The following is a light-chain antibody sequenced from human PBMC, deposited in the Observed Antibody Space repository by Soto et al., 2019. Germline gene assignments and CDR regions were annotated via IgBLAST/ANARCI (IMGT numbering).Light chain of an antibody. Sequence: EIVLTQSPATLSLSPGERAVLSCRASQGVGTYLAWYQQSTGQAPRLIIYGASNRATGIPATFSGSGSGTEFTLTIGNLEPEDFAVYFCQHRNNWLTFGGGTKVEIK. CDR3: QHRNNWLT. J-gene: IGKJ4*01. CDR2: GAS. CDR1: QGVGTY. V-gene: IGKV3-11*01.